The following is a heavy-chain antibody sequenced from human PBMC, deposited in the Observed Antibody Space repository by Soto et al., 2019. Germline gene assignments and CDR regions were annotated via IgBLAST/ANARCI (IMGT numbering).Heavy chain of an antibody. D-gene: IGHD3-10*01. CDR3: ATLWFGELLEQSFDY. Sequence: SETLSLTCTVSGGSVSSGGYYWSWIRQPPGKGLEWIGYIYYSGSTNYNPSLKSRVTISVDTSKNQFSLKLSSVTAADTAVYYCATLWFGELLEQSFDYWGQGTLVTVSS. V-gene: IGHV4-61*08. J-gene: IGHJ4*02. CDR1: GGSVSSGGYY. CDR2: IYYSGST.